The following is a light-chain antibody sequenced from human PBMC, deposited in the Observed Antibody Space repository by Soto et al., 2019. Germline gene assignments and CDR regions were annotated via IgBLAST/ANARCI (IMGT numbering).Light chain of an antibody. CDR3: CSYAGSSTYV. CDR2: EVS. CDR1: SSDVGSYNL. Sequence: QSALTQPASVSGSPGQSITISCTGTSSDVGSYNLVSWYRQHPGKAPKLMIYEVSKRPSGVSNRFSGSKFGDTASLTISGLQAEDEADYYCCSYAGSSTYVFGTGTKVTV. V-gene: IGLV2-23*02. J-gene: IGLJ1*01.